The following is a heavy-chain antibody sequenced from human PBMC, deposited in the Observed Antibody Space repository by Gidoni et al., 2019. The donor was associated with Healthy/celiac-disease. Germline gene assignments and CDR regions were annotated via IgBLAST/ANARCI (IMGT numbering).Heavy chain of an antibody. D-gene: IGHD3-3*01. CDR3: ASGRRWRGITIFVDPMDV. J-gene: IGHJ6*03. Sequence: QLQLPESGPGLVKPSETLSLTCTVSGVSIRRRSYYWGWIRQPPGKGLEWIGSIYYSGSTYYNPSLKSRVTISVDTSKNQFSLKLSSVTAADTAVYYCASGRRWRGITIFVDPMDVWGKGTTVTVSS. CDR2: IYYSGST. CDR1: GVSIRRRSYY. V-gene: IGHV4-39*01.